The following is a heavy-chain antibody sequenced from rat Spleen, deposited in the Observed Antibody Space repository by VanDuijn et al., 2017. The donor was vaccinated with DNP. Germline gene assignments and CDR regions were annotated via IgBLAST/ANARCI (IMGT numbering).Heavy chain of an antibody. CDR1: GFTFSKFW. Sequence: EVQLVESGGGLVQPGRSLKLSCVTSGFTFSKFWMTWIRQVPGEGLEWIAAITSSGGGAFYADSVKGRFRISRDNTRNTLDLQMDSLRSEDTATYYCATRNGNFDYWGQGVMVTVSS. J-gene: IGHJ2*01. CDR2: ITSSGGGA. D-gene: IGHD1-11*01. V-gene: IGHV5-31*01. CDR3: ATRNGNFDY.